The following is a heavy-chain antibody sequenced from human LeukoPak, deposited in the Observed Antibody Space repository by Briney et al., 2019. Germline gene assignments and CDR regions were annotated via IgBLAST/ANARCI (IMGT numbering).Heavy chain of an antibody. CDR3: AKGMRYCSSTSCSNYYYYGMDV. Sequence: GGSLRLSCAASGFTFSSYSMNWVRQAPGKGLEWVSSISSSSSYIYYADSVKGRFTISRDNAKNSLYLQMNSLRAEDTALYYCAKGMRYCSSTSCSNYYYYGMDVWGQGTTVTVSS. D-gene: IGHD2-2*01. V-gene: IGHV3-21*04. CDR2: ISSSSSYI. CDR1: GFTFSSYS. J-gene: IGHJ6*02.